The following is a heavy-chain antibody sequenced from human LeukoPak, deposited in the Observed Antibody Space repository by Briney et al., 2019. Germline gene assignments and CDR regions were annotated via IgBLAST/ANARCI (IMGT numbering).Heavy chain of an antibody. CDR1: GFIFSDYY. CDR3: ARVGQDYYYGMDV. J-gene: IGHJ6*02. Sequence: GESLTLSCAASGFIFSDYYMSWIRQAAGEGLEWISYMSPVTDYTNYADSVRGRFTISRDNIKSKLYLQMNNLGAEDTAVYYCARVGQDYYYGMDVWGQGTTVTVSS. V-gene: IGHV3-11*06. CDR2: MSPVTDYT.